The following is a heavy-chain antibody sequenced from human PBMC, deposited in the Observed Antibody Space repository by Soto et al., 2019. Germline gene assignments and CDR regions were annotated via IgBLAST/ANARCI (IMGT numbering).Heavy chain of an antibody. CDR1: GESFSGYY. V-gene: IGHV4-34*12. Sequence: QVQLQQWGAGLLKPSETLSLTCAVSGESFSGYYWSWIRQPPGKGLEWIGQIFHGGGTNYSPSLKSRVTISVDTSKNQLSLELTSVTAADTAVYYCARPHYDSNTFYSFFDYWGQGTLVTVSS. CDR2: IFHGGGT. CDR3: ARPHYDSNTFYSFFDY. J-gene: IGHJ4*02. D-gene: IGHD3-22*01.